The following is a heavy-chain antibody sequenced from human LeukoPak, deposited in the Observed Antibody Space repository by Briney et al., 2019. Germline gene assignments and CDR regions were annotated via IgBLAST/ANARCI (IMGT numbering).Heavy chain of an antibody. J-gene: IGHJ4*02. CDR1: GYTFTGYH. V-gene: IGHV1-2*02. Sequence: ASVKVSCKASGYTFTGYHIHWVRQAPGQGLEWMGWINPNNGDTKYAQKFNGRVTMTRDTSINTAYMDLSRLRSDDTAVYYCARGDYDILTGWPYWGQGTLVTVSS. D-gene: IGHD3-9*01. CDR3: ARGDYDILTGWPY. CDR2: INPNNGDT.